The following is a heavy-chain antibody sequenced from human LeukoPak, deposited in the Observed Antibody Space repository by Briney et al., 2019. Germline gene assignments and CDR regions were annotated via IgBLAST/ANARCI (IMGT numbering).Heavy chain of an antibody. D-gene: IGHD4-17*01. V-gene: IGHV4-39*01. CDR1: GDSISRSNFY. Sequence: PSETLSLTCTVSGDSISRSNFYWGWIRQPPGKGLEWIGSIYYPGNTNYNPSLKSRVTISVDTSKNQFSLKLSSVTAADTAVYYCARHVSYDYGDYGHFDYWGQGTLVTVSS. J-gene: IGHJ4*02. CDR2: IYYPGNT. CDR3: ARHVSYDYGDYGHFDY.